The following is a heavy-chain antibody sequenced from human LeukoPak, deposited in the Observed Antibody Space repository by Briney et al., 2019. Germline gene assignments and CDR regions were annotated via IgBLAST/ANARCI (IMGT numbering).Heavy chain of an antibody. CDR2: ISSSGSTI. V-gene: IGHV3-11*04. Sequence: GGSLRLSCAASGFTFSNYYMSWIRQAPGKGLEWVSYISSSGSTIYYADSVKGRFTISRDNAKNSLYLQMNSLRAEDTAVYYCARDLETVASKVRGGPRHYYMDVWGKGTTVTVSS. CDR3: ARDLETVASKVRGGPRHYYMDV. CDR1: GFTFSNYY. D-gene: IGHD3-3*01. J-gene: IGHJ6*03.